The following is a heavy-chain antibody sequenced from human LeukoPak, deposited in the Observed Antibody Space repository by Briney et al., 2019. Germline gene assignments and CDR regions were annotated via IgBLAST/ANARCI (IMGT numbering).Heavy chain of an antibody. J-gene: IGHJ4*02. CDR3: ARAAYCGGDCYWLDY. CDR1: GGSISSYY. Sequence: SETLSLTCTVSGGSISSYYWSWIRQPPGKGLEWIGYIYYSGSTNYNPSLKSQVTISVDTSKNQFSLKLSSVTAADTAVYYCARAAYCGGDCYWLDYWGQGTLVTVSS. CDR2: IYYSGST. D-gene: IGHD2-21*02. V-gene: IGHV4-59*01.